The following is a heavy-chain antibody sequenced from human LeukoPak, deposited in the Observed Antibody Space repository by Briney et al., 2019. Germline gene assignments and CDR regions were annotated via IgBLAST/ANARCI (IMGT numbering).Heavy chain of an antibody. V-gene: IGHV4-34*01. CDR3: AAYYYDSSGYYYHFDY. J-gene: IGHJ4*02. Sequence: PSETLSLTCAVYGGSFSGYYWSWIRQPPGKGLEWIGEINHSGNTNYNPSLKSRVTISVGTSKNQFSLKLSSVTAADTAVYYCAAYYYDSSGYYYHFDYWGQGTLVTVSS. D-gene: IGHD3-22*01. CDR1: GGSFSGYY. CDR2: INHSGNT.